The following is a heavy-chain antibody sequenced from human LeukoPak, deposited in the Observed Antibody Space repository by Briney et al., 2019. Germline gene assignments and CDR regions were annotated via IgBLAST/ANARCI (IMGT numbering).Heavy chain of an antibody. CDR2: IIPIFGTA. J-gene: IGHJ6*04. D-gene: IGHD6-13*01. CDR1: GGTFSSYA. V-gene: IGHV1-69*01. Sequence: SVKVSCKASGGTFSSYAISWVRQAPGQGLEWMGGIIPIFGTANYAQKFQGRVTITADESTSTAYMELSGLRSEDTAVYYCARGRPIPKGIAAAPYYYYYGMDVWGKGTTVTVSS. CDR3: ARGRPIPKGIAAAPYYYYYGMDV.